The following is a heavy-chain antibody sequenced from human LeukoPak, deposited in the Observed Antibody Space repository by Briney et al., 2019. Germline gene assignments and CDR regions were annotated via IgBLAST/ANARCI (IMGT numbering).Heavy chain of an antibody. V-gene: IGHV4-59*01. D-gene: IGHD3-16*01. J-gene: IGHJ4*02. CDR3: ACHGGSPHPYYFDY. Sequence: PSETLSLTCTVSGGSISSYYWSWIRQPPGKGLEWIGYIYYSGSTNYNPSLKSRVTISVDTSKNQFSLKLSSVTAADTAVYYCACHGGSPHPYYFDYWGQGTLVTVSS. CDR1: GGSISSYY. CDR2: IYYSGST.